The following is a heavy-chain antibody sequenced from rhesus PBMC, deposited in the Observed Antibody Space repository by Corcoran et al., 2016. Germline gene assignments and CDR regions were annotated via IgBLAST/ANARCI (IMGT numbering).Heavy chain of an antibody. CDR3: ARDWEVAAPVDY. CDR2: IYGSGGRN. D-gene: IGHD4-29*01. CDR1: GGSISDDYY. J-gene: IGHJ4*01. Sequence: QVQLQESGPGLVKPSETLSLTCAVSGGSISDDYYWSWIRQPPGKGLEWMGYIYGSGGRNNYNPSLKNRVPISIATSKNQFSLKLSSVTAADTAVYSCARDWEVAAPVDYWGQGVLVTVSS. V-gene: IGHV4-106*01.